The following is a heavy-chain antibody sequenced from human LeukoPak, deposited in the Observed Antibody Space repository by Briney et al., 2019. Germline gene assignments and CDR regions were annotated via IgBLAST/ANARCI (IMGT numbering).Heavy chain of an antibody. CDR2: IAQDGSEA. D-gene: IGHD6-6*01. J-gene: IGHJ4*02. Sequence: SGGSLGLSCAASGFTFTSFWMAWVRQAPGQGLEWVANIAQDGSEAVYADSVRGRFTISRDNAENSLFLQMNSLRAEDTAVYFCSNGIYSTSYWGQGTPVIVSS. CDR3: SNGIYSTSY. V-gene: IGHV3-7*01. CDR1: GFTFTSFW.